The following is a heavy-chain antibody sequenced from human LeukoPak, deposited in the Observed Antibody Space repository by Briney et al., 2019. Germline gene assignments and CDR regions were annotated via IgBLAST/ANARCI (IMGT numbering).Heavy chain of an antibody. CDR3: ARDAGGSGRHYYYGMDI. CDR1: GGSISSYY. V-gene: IGHV4-59*01. J-gene: IGHJ6*02. CDR2: IYYSGST. D-gene: IGHD3-10*01. Sequence: SETLSLTCTVSGGSISSYYWSWIRQPPGKGLEWIGYIYYSGSTNYNPSLKSRVTISVDTSKNQFSLKLSSVTAADTAVYYCARDAGGSGRHYYYGMDIWGQGTTVTVSS.